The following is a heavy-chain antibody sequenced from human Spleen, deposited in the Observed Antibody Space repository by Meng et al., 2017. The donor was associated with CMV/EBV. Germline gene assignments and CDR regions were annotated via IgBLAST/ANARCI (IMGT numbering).Heavy chain of an antibody. CDR2: ISISSSTI. CDR1: GFAFSDYS. V-gene: IGHV3-48*04. CDR3: AREPAVAGFDY. Sequence: GGSLRLSCAASGFAFSDYSMNWVRQAPGKGLEWVSYISISSSTIYYPDSVKGRFTISRDNAKNSLYLQMNSLRADDTAVYYCAREPAVAGFDYWGQGTLVTVSS. J-gene: IGHJ4*02. D-gene: IGHD6-19*01.